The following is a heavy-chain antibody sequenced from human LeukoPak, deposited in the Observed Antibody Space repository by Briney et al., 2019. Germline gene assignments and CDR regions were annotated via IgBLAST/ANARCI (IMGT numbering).Heavy chain of an antibody. J-gene: IGHJ5*02. V-gene: IGHV1-18*01. Sequence: ASVKVSCKASGYTFTSYGISWVRQAPGQGLEWMGWISAYNGNTNYAQKLQGRVTMTTDISTSTAYMELRSLRSDDTAVYYCARDPLAYCGGDCYSPIDPWGQGTLVTVSS. CDR3: ARDPLAYCGGDCYSPIDP. CDR1: GYTFTSYG. CDR2: ISAYNGNT. D-gene: IGHD2-21*02.